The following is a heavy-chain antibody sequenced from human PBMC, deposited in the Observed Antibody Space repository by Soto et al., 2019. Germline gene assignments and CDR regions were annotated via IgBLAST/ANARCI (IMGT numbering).Heavy chain of an antibody. D-gene: IGHD6-13*01. V-gene: IGHV3-30*03. CDR1: GFTFSSYG. CDR2: ISYDGSIK. CDR3: ATIAASPAFDI. J-gene: IGHJ3*02. Sequence: PGGSLRLSCAASGFTFSSYGMHLVRQAPGKGLEWVAVISYDGSIKYYADSVKGRFTISRDNSKNTLYLQMNSLRAEDTAVYYCATIAASPAFDIWGQGNMVTVSS.